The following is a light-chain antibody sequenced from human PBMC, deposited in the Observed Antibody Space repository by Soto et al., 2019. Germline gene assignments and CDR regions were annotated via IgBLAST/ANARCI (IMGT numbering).Light chain of an antibody. CDR3: QQSYSDPLT. J-gene: IGKJ2*01. V-gene: IGKV1-39*01. CDR2: AAS. CDR1: QNIRTY. Sequence: DIQMTQSPSSLSASVGDRVTITCRASQNIRTYLNWYQQRPGKAPKFLIYAASSLQDGVRSRFSGSESGTDFTLTISSLQPEDSATYYCQQSYSDPLTFGQGTKLEIK.